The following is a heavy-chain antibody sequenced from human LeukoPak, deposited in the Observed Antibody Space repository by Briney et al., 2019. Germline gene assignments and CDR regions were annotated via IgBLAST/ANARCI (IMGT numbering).Heavy chain of an antibody. CDR3: ARSSESMTTVTPPDY. CDR1: GGSISSYY. V-gene: IGHV4-59*08. D-gene: IGHD4-17*01. Sequence: SESLSLTCTVSGGSISSYYWSWIRQPPGKGLEWIGYIYYSGSTNYNPSLKSRVTISVDTSKNQFSLKLSSVTAADTAVYYCARSSESMTTVTPPDYWGQGTLVTVSS. CDR2: IYYSGST. J-gene: IGHJ4*02.